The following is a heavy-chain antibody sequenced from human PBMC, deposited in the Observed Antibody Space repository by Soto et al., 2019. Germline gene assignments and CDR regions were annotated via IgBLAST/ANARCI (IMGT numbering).Heavy chain of an antibody. CDR2: VWDDGSKK. Sequence: PGGSLRLSCAASGFTFSNYGMHWVRQAPGKGLEWVAVVWDDGSKKYYGDSVKGRFTIARDNSKNTLYLQMDSLRDEDTAVYYCARPPVPKIYWYFDLWGRGTLVIVSS. CDR3: ARPPVPKIYWYFDL. V-gene: IGHV3-33*01. D-gene: IGHD6-6*01. CDR1: GFTFSNYG. J-gene: IGHJ2*01.